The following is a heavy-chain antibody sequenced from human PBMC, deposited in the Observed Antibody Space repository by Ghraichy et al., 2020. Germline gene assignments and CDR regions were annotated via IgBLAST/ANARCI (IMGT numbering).Heavy chain of an antibody. D-gene: IGHD3-10*01. J-gene: IGHJ6*02. Sequence: GGSLRLSCAASGFTFSSYDMHWVRQATGKGLEWVSAIGTAGDTYYPGSVKGRFTISRENAKNSLYLQMNSLRAGDTAVYYCARRLPSIMVRGVIRKNYYGMDVWGQGTTVTVSS. CDR3: ARRLPSIMVRGVIRKNYYGMDV. V-gene: IGHV3-13*01. CDR1: GFTFSSYD. CDR2: IGTAGDT.